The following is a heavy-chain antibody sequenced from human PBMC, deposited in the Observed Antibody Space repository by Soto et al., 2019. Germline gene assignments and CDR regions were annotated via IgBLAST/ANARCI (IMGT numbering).Heavy chain of an antibody. CDR2: INPNSGGT. J-gene: IGHJ6*02. CDR1: GYTFTGYY. V-gene: IGHV1-2*02. D-gene: IGHD2-21*02. CDR3: ARDLCGGDCSNYYYYGMDV. Sequence: ASVKVSCKASGYTFTGYYMHWARQAPGQGLEWMGWINPNSGGTNYAQKFQGRVTMTRDTSISTAYMELSRLRSDDTAVYYCARDLCGGDCSNYYYYGMDVWGQGTTVTVSS.